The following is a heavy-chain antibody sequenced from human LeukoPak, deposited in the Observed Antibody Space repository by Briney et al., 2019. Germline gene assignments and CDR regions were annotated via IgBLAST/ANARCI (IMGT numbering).Heavy chain of an antibody. D-gene: IGHD2-15*01. V-gene: IGHV3-7*03. CDR2: IKEDGSEK. Sequence: PGGSLRLSCAASGFTLRNYWMTWVRQAPGKGLEWVANIKEDGSEKYYVGSVKGRFTISRDNAENSLSLQMNSLRAGDTAVYYCARDPTNGYCSGGTCSDYWGQGTLVTVSS. CDR3: ARDPTNGYCSGGTCSDY. J-gene: IGHJ4*02. CDR1: GFTLRNYW.